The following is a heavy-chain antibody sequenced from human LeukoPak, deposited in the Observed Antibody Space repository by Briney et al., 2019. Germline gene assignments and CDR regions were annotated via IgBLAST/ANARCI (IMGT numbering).Heavy chain of an antibody. D-gene: IGHD5-18*01. J-gene: IGHJ4*02. V-gene: IGHV4-34*01. CDR1: GGPFSGYY. CDR3: AIQAMVTGIDY. CDR2: INHSGST. Sequence: SETLSLTCAVYGGPFSGYYWSWIRQPPGKGLEWIGEINHSGSTNYNPSLKSRVTISVDTSKNQFSLKLSSVTAADTAVYYCAIQAMVTGIDYWGQGTLVTVSS.